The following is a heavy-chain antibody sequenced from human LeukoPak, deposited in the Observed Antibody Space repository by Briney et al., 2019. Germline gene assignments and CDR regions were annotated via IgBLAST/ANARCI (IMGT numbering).Heavy chain of an antibody. CDR2: IYYSGST. V-gene: IGHV4-30-4*07. D-gene: IGHD3-10*01. CDR1: GGSISSGGYS. Sequence: SQTLSLTCAVSGGSISSGGYSWSWIRQPPGKGLEWIGYIYYSGSTYYNPSLKSRVTISVDTSKNQFSLKLSSVTAADTAVYYCARGLITMVRGVMQYYYYYMDVWGKGTTVTISS. CDR3: ARGLITMVRGVMQYYYYYMDV. J-gene: IGHJ6*03.